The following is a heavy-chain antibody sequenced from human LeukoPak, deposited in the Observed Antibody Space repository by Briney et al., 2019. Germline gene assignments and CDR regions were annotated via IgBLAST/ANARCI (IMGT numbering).Heavy chain of an antibody. CDR1: GFDFSSNW. J-gene: IGHJ4*02. CDR2: IKGDGIST. V-gene: IGHV3-74*01. Sequence: GGSLRLSCAASGFDFSSNWMHWVRHAPGQGLVWVSRIKGDGISTNYADSVKGRFTISRDIAKNTLYLQMNSLRAEDTAVYYCAKRRDYYDSSGYLDYWGQGTLVTVSS. D-gene: IGHD3-22*01. CDR3: AKRRDYYDSSGYLDY.